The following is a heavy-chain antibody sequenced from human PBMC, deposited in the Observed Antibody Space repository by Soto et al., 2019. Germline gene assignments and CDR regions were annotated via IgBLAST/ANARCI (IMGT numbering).Heavy chain of an antibody. CDR2: ISSSSSYI. J-gene: IGHJ3*02. D-gene: IGHD3-10*01. CDR3: ARDYGDDAFDI. CDR1: GFTFSSYS. Sequence: GGSLRLSCAASGFTFSSYSMNWVRQAPGKGLEWVSSISSSSSYIYYADSVKGRFTISRDDAKNSLYLQMNSLRAEDTAVYYCARDYGDDAFDIWGQGTMVTVSS. V-gene: IGHV3-21*01.